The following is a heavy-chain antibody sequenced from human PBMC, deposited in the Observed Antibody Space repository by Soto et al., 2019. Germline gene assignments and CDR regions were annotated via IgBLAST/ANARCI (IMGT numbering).Heavy chain of an antibody. CDR2: ISGSGGST. CDR3: AKETGYSSSWEKIDY. D-gene: IGHD6-13*01. Sequence: PGGSLRLSCAASGFTFSSYTMNWVRQAPGKGLEWVSAISGSGGSTYYADSVKGRFTISRDNSKNTLYLQMNSLRAEDTAVYYCAKETGYSSSWEKIDYWGQGTLVTVSS. J-gene: IGHJ4*02. CDR1: GFTFSSYT. V-gene: IGHV3-23*01.